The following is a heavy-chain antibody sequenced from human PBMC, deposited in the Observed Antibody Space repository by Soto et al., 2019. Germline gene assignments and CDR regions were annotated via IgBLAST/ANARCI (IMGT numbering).Heavy chain of an antibody. Sequence: QVQLVQSGAEVKKPGSSVKVSCKASGGTFSSYTISWVRQAPGQGREWMGRIIPILGIANYAQKFQGRVTTTADKSTSTAYMGLSSLRSEDTAVYSCARGGGDLPTNDYWGQGTLVTVSS. J-gene: IGHJ4*02. D-gene: IGHD2-21*01. V-gene: IGHV1-69*02. CDR2: IIPILGIA. CDR3: ARGGGDLPTNDY. CDR1: GGTFSSYT.